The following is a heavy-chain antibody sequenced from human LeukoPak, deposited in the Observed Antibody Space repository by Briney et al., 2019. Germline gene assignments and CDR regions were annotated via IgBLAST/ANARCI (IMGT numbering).Heavy chain of an antibody. CDR1: GFTFSNYW. D-gene: IGHD3-10*01. V-gene: IGHV3-48*01. CDR2: ISSSSSTI. J-gene: IGHJ3*02. Sequence: GGSLRLSCAASGFTFSNYWMNWVRQAPGKGLEWVSYISSSSSTIYYADSVKGRFTISRDNAKNSLYLQMNSLRAEDTAVYYCARAEFGGGGSMGAFDIWGQGTMVTVSS. CDR3: ARAEFGGGGSMGAFDI.